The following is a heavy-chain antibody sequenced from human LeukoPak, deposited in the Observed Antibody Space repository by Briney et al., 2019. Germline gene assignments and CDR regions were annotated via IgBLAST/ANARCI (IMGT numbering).Heavy chain of an antibody. J-gene: IGHJ3*02. CDR2: IIPIFGTA. Sequence: GASVKVSCKASGGTFSSYAISWVRQAPGQGLEWMGGIIPIFGTANYAQKFQGRVTITADESTSTAYMELSSLRSEDTAVYYCARDGGIAVEGAFDIWGQGTMVTVSS. V-gene: IGHV1-69*01. CDR3: ARDGGIAVEGAFDI. D-gene: IGHD6-19*01. CDR1: GGTFSSYA.